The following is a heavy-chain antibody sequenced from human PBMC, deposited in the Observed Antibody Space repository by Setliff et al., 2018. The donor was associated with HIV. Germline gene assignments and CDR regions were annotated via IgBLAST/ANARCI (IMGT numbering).Heavy chain of an antibody. D-gene: IGHD3-22*01. Sequence: PSETLSLTCAVYGGSFSGYYWSWIRQPPGKGLEWIGEINHSGSTNYNPSLKSRVAISVDTSKNQFSLKLSSVTAADTSVYYCARGPPKYYYDSGWYYFDYWGQGTLVTVSS. CDR2: INHSGST. J-gene: IGHJ4*02. CDR3: ARGPPKYYYDSGWYYFDY. V-gene: IGHV4-34*01. CDR1: GGSFSGYY.